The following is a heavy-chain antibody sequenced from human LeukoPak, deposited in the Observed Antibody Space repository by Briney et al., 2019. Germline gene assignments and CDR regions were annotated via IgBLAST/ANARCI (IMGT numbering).Heavy chain of an antibody. CDR3: ARLLGSGYIDY. J-gene: IGHJ4*02. CDR2: INPDGSST. V-gene: IGHV3-74*01. D-gene: IGHD3-22*01. CDR1: GFTFRCYW. Sequence: QPGGSLRLSCAASGFTFRCYWMHWVRQTPGKGPVWVSRINPDGSSTIYADSVKGRFTISRDNAKSTLYLQMNSLRAEDTAAYYCARLLGSGYIDYWGQGTLVTVSS.